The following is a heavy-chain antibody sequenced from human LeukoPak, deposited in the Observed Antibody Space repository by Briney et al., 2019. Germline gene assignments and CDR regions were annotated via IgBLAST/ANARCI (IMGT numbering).Heavy chain of an antibody. CDR2: ISAYNGNT. J-gene: IGHJ4*02. D-gene: IGHD6-19*01. CDR1: GYTFTSYG. V-gene: IGHV1-18*01. CDR3: ATGYSSGWYFDY. Sequence: ASVKVSCKASGYTFTSYGISWVRQAPGQGLEWMGWISAYNGNTNYAQKLQGRVTMTTDTSTSTAYMELSSLRSEDTAVYYCATGYSSGWYFDYWGQGTLVTVSS.